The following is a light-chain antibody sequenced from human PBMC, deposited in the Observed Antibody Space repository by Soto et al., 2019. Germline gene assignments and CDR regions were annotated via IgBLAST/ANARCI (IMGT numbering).Light chain of an antibody. Sequence: DIVVTQAPLSLHVTPGEPASISCRSSQSLLHSNGYTYLDWYLQKPGQSPQLLLYGGFNRASGVPDRFSGSGSGTDFTMRISRVEAGDVGVYYCMQGRQIPRTFGQGTKVEIK. J-gene: IGKJ1*01. CDR3: MQGRQIPRT. CDR1: QSLLHSNGYTY. CDR2: GGF. V-gene: IGKV2-28*01.